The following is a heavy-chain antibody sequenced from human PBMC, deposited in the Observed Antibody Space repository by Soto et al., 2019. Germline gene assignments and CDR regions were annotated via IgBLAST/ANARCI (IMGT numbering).Heavy chain of an antibody. Sequence: ASVKVSCKVSGYTLTELSMHWVRQAPGQGLEWMGWISAYNGNTNYAQKLQGRVTMTTDTSTSTAYMELRSLRSDDTAVYYCARIDSSGYVFYFDYWGQGTLVTVSS. CDR2: ISAYNGNT. CDR3: ARIDSSGYVFYFDY. V-gene: IGHV1-18*01. CDR1: GYTLTELS. J-gene: IGHJ4*02. D-gene: IGHD3-22*01.